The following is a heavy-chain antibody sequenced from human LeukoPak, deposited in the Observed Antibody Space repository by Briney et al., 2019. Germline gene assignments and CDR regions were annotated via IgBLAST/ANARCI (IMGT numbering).Heavy chain of an antibody. CDR3: ARDRGSCSSGHCYSTFFDY. CDR2: ISYDGSNE. D-gene: IGHD2-15*01. Sequence: PARSQGLSCAASGFTFSSFGMNWVRQAPGKGLEWVALISYDGSNEYYADSMKGRFTISRDNSKNTLHLEMNSLRAEDTAVYYCARDRGSCSSGHCYSTFFDYWGQGTLVTVSS. CDR1: GFTFSSFG. V-gene: IGHV3-33*05. J-gene: IGHJ4*02.